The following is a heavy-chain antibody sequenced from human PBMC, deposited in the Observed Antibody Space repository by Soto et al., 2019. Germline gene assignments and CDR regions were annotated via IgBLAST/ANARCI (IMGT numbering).Heavy chain of an antibody. Sequence: EVQLLESGGGLVQPGGSLRLSCTASGFTFTTYAMSWVRQPPGKGLEWVSGISSSGDIPYYADSVKGRFTISRDQSKKTVYLQMNSLRAEDTAMYYCAKVISVVSDGEPDYWGQGTLVSVSS. D-gene: IGHD4-17*01. CDR3: AKVISVVSDGEPDY. CDR2: ISSSGDIP. J-gene: IGHJ4*02. V-gene: IGHV3-23*01. CDR1: GFTFTTYA.